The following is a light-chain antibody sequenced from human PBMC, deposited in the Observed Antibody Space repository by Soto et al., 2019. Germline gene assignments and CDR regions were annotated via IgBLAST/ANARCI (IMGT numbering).Light chain of an antibody. CDR1: SSDVGSYNV. J-gene: IGLJ1*01. V-gene: IGLV2-23*02. CDR3: CSYAGSSSAYG. CDR2: EVS. Sequence: QSVLTQPASVSGSPGQSITISCTGTSSDVGSYNVVSWYQQHPGKAPKLLIYEVSKRPLGVSVCFSGSKSGNTASLTISGLQAEDEADYHCCSYAGSSSAYGFGTGTKVTVL.